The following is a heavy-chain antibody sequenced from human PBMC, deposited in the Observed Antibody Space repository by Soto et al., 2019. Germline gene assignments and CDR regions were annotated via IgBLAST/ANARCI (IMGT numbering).Heavy chain of an antibody. CDR1: GGSISSSSYY. J-gene: IGHJ4*02. V-gene: IGHV4-39*01. CDR3: ARLDPGGYVERD. Sequence: QLQLQESGPGLVKPSETLSLTCTVSGGSISSSSYYWGWIRQPPGKGLEWIGSIYYSGSTYYNPSLKSRVTISVDTSKNQFSLKLSSVTAADTAVYYCARLDPGGYVERDWGQGTLVTVSS. D-gene: IGHD3-16*01. CDR2: IYYSGST.